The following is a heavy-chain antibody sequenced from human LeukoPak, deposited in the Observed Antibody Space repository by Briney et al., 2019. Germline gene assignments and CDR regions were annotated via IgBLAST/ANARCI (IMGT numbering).Heavy chain of an antibody. J-gene: IGHJ4*02. CDR2: INNVGSHI. Sequence: GGSLTLSCAASGFTFSSSAMNWVRQAPGKGLEWVSSINNVGSHIYYAGSVRGRFTISRDNAKNLLYLQMDSLRAEDTAVYYCARDPTQYLRYGYFDYWGQGTLVTVSS. CDR3: ARDPTQYLRYGYFDY. V-gene: IGHV3-21*01. D-gene: IGHD4-11*01. CDR1: GFTFSSSA.